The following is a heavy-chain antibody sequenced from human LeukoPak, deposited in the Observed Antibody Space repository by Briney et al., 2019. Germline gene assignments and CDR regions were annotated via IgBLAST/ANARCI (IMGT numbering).Heavy chain of an antibody. CDR1: GGSISGYY. J-gene: IGHJ6*02. Sequence: SETLSLTCTVSGGSISGYYWSWIRQPPGKGLEWIGYIYYSGSTNYNPSLKSRVTISVDTSKNQFSLKLSSVTAADTAVYYCARAQGLVAYYGMDVWGQGTTATVSS. CDR2: IYYSGST. D-gene: IGHD6-19*01. V-gene: IGHV4-59*01. CDR3: ARAQGLVAYYGMDV.